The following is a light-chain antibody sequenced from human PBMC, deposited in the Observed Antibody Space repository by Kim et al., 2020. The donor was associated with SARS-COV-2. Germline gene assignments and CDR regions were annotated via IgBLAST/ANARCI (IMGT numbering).Light chain of an antibody. V-gene: IGLV2-11*03. CDR2: DVA. J-gene: IGLJ2*01. CDR3: CSYAGKYTVS. Sequence: GQSVTISCTGTSDDIGAYNCVSWYQQHPGKAPKLIICDVAKRPSGVPDRLSASKSGNTASLTVSGRQAEDEADYFCCSYAGKYTVSFGGGTQLTVL. CDR1: SDDIGAYNC.